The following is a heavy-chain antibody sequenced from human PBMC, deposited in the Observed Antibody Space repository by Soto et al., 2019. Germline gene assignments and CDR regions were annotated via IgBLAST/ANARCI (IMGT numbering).Heavy chain of an antibody. CDR3: TTDGSFGGVVVAFHL. D-gene: IGHD3-10*01. CDR1: GFSFRDAW. J-gene: IGHJ3*01. Sequence: EVQMVESGGGLVKPGGSLRLSCAVSGFSFRDAWMNWVRQAPGKGLEWVGRIKSKAAGGAIDYAAPVKGRFTISMDDSKDTLYLQIKSLKTEDTAMYYCTTDGSFGGVVVAFHLWGQGTMLSVSS. CDR2: IKSKAAGGAI. V-gene: IGHV3-15*07.